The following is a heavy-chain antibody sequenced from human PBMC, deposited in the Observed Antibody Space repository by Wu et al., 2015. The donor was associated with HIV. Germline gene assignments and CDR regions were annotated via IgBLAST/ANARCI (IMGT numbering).Heavy chain of an antibody. CDR1: GYSFTAYY. D-gene: IGHD4-23*01. Sequence: QAQLVQSGTEVKKPGASVKVSCKASGYSFTAYYIHWVRQAPGQGLEWMGWINPHTGDTDYAEKFKGRVTLTRDRSINTVYMELRRLRSDDTAVYYCARGGRPWELLAYWGQGHWSPSP. CDR3: ARGGRPWELLAY. CDR2: INPHTGDT. V-gene: IGHV1-2*02. J-gene: IGHJ4*02.